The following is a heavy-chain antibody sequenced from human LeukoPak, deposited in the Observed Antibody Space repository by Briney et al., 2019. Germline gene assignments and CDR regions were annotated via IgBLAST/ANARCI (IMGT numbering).Heavy chain of an antibody. J-gene: IGHJ4*01. Sequence: GGSLRLSCTASGFTLRNYRMHWVRQVPGKRLVWVSRISGDGGVTNYADSVQGRFTISRDNAKNILYLQINSLRSEDTAVYYCARYSSSSGGATYYLDYWGHGTLVTVSS. CDR2: ISGDGGVT. CDR1: GFTLRNYR. V-gene: IGHV3-74*01. D-gene: IGHD6-6*01. CDR3: ARYSSSSGGATYYLDY.